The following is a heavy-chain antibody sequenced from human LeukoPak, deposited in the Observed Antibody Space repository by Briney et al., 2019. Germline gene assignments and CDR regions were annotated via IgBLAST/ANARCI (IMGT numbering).Heavy chain of an antibody. CDR2: ISSSGSTI. CDR1: GFTFSSYE. V-gene: IGHV3-48*03. Sequence: GGSLRLSCAASGFTFSSYEMNWVRQAPGKGLEWVSYISSSGSTIYYADSVKGRFTISRDNSKNTLYLQMNSLRAEDTAVYYCAKPDYYDSSGYRGGAFDIWGQGTMVTVSS. J-gene: IGHJ3*02. CDR3: AKPDYYDSSGYRGGAFDI. D-gene: IGHD3-22*01.